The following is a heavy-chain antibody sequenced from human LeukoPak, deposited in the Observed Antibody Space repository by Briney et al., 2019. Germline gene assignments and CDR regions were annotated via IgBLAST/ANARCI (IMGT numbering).Heavy chain of an antibody. V-gene: IGHV1-2*02. CDR2: INPNSGGT. CDR1: GYTFTGYY. Sequence: ASVKVSCKASGYTFTGYYMHWVRQAPGQGLEWMGWINPNSGGTNYAQKFQGRVTMTRDTSISPAYMELSRLRSDDTAVYYCARVLYTLWFGEPIDDSFDYWGQGTLVTVSS. D-gene: IGHD3-10*01. CDR3: ARVLYTLWFGEPIDDSFDY. J-gene: IGHJ4*02.